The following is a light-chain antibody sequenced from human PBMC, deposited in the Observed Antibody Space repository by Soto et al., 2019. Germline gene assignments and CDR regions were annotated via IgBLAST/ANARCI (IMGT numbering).Light chain of an antibody. V-gene: IGLV2-14*01. CDR2: GVT. CDR3: GSFTGDRAYVI. CDR1: SKDVGRYKY. J-gene: IGLJ2*01. Sequence: QSALTQPASVSGSPGQSVTISCTGTSKDVGRYKYVSWYQQQPGKPPRLIIYGVTNRPSGVSNRFSGSKSANTASLTISGLQAEDEGDYYCGSFTGDRAYVIFGGGTKVTVL.